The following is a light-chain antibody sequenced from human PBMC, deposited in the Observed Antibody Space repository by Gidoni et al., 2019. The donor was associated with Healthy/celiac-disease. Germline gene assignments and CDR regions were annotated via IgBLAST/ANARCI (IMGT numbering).Light chain of an antibody. V-gene: IGKV3-11*01. CDR2: AAS. CDR1: QSVSSY. CDR3: QQRSNWPQLT. Sequence: VLTQSPATLSFSPAERATLSCRASQSVSSYLAWYQQKPGQAPGPLIYAASIRATCIPARFSGNGSGTDCTLTISSLEPEDFALYDCQQRSNWPQLTFXGXTKVEIK. J-gene: IGKJ4*01.